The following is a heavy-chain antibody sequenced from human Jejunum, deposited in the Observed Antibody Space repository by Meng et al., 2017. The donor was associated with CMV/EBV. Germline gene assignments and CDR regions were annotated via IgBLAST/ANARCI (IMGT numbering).Heavy chain of an antibody. D-gene: IGHD6-6*01. Sequence: SFASSGLTFGTFWMSWFRQAPGKVLECVTHIKPDENEEYYVDSVKGRFTISRDNTENSLFLQMSTLRAEDTAVYYCATTSGSSYWGQGALVTVSS. V-gene: IGHV3-7*01. CDR3: ATTSGSSY. CDR1: GLTFGTFW. J-gene: IGHJ4*02. CDR2: IKPDENEE.